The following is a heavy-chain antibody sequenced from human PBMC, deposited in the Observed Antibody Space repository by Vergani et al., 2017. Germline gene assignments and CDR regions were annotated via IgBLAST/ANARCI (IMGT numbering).Heavy chain of an antibody. CDR3: ASWCSSTSCYTAGGSGSRGPP. V-gene: IGHV3-48*01. D-gene: IGHD2-2*01. Sequence: EVQLVESGGVVVQPGGSLRLSCTASGFTFSSYSMNWVRQAPGKGLEWVSYISSSSSTIYYADSVKGRFTISRDNAKNSLYLQMNSLRAEDTAVYYCASWCSSTSCYTAGGSGSRGPPWGQGTLVTVSS. CDR2: ISSSSSTI. J-gene: IGHJ5*02. CDR1: GFTFSSYS.